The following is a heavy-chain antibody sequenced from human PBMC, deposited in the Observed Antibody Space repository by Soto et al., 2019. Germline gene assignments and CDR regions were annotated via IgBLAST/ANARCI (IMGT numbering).Heavy chain of an antibody. Sequence: QVQLVQSGAEVKKPGASVKVSCKASGYTFTSYDSNWVRQATGQGLEWMGWMNPNSGNTGYAQKFQGRVTMTRNTSISTAYMELSSLRSEDTAVYYCARAYDSSGYYLEDYWGQGTLVTVSS. CDR1: GYTFTSYD. CDR2: MNPNSGNT. CDR3: ARAYDSSGYYLEDY. J-gene: IGHJ4*02. V-gene: IGHV1-8*01. D-gene: IGHD3-22*01.